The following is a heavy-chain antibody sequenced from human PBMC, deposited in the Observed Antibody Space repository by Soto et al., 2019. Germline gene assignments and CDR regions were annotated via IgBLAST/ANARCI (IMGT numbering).Heavy chain of an antibody. CDR2: IYYSGST. V-gene: IGHV4-39*01. CDR3: ARHHWLLDYYYYGMDV. J-gene: IGHJ6*02. CDR1: GGTISNSSYY. D-gene: IGHD3-3*01. Sequence: FETHSLTYTVSGGTISNSSYYWGCIRQPPGKGLEWIGSIYYSGSTYYNPSLKSRVTISVDTSKNQFSLKLSSVTAADTAVYYCARHHWLLDYYYYGMDVWGQGTTVTVSS.